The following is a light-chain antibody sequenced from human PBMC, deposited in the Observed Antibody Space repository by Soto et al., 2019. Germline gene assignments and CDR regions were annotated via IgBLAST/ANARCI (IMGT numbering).Light chain of an antibody. CDR2: DVS. J-gene: IGKJ5*01. CDR3: LQHTSYPLT. V-gene: IGKV1-17*03. CDR1: QGISNY. Sequence: DIRMTQSPSSVSASVGDRVTITCRASQGISNYLGWFQQKPGKVPKRLIYDVSTLQSGVPSRFSGSGSGTVFTLTISSLQPEDLGTYYCLQHTSYPLTFGQGTRLEIK.